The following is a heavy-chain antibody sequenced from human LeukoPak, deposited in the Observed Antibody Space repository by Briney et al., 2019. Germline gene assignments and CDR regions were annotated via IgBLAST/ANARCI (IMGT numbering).Heavy chain of an antibody. CDR2: ISAYNGNT. Sequence: ASVKVSCKASGYTFTSYGISWVRQAPGQGLEWMGWISAYNGNTNYAQKLQGRVTMTTDTSTSTAYMELRSLRSDDTAVYYCARDKEYQLLYYYYGMDVWGRGTTVTVSS. V-gene: IGHV1-18*01. J-gene: IGHJ6*02. D-gene: IGHD2-2*01. CDR1: GYTFTSYG. CDR3: ARDKEYQLLYYYYGMDV.